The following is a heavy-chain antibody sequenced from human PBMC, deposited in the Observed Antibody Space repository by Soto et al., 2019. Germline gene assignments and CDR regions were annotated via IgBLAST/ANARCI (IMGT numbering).Heavy chain of an antibody. D-gene: IGHD2-21*02. J-gene: IGHJ4*02. CDR3: AKDKVSVVVTAPFDY. CDR2: ISYDGSNK. CDR1: GFTFSSYG. Sequence: QVQLVESGGGVVQPGRSLRLSCAASGFTFSSYGMHWVRQAPGKGLEWVAVISYDGSNKYYADYVKGRFTISRDNSKNTLYLQMNSLRAEDTAVYYCAKDKVSVVVTAPFDYWGQGTLVTVSS. V-gene: IGHV3-30*18.